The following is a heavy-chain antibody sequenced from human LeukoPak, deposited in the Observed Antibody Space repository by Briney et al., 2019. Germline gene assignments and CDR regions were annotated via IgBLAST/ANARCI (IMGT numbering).Heavy chain of an antibody. V-gene: IGHV4-61*02. Sequence: SQTLSLTCTVSGGSISSGSYYWSWIRQPAGKGLEWIGRIYTSGSTNYNPSLKSRVTISVDTSKNQFSLKLSSVTAADTAVYYCARGERWLQLNFDYWGQGTLVTVSS. CDR1: GGSISSGSYY. CDR2: IYTSGST. J-gene: IGHJ4*02. CDR3: ARGERWLQLNFDY. D-gene: IGHD5-24*01.